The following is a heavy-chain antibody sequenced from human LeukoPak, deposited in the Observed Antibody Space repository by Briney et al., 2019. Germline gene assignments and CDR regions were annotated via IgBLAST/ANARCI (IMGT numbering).Heavy chain of an antibody. Sequence: ASVKVSCKVSGYTLTELSMHWVRQAHGKGLEWMGRFDPEGGETIYAQKFQGRVTMTADTSTDTAYMELSSLRSEDTAVYYCATEGKMVRGVYTDYWGQGTLVTVSS. CDR1: GYTLTELS. D-gene: IGHD3-10*01. CDR2: FDPEGGET. V-gene: IGHV1-24*01. J-gene: IGHJ4*02. CDR3: ATEGKMVRGVYTDY.